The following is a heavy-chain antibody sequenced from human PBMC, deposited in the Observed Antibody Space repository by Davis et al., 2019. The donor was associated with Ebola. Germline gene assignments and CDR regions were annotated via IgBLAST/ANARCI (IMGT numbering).Heavy chain of an antibody. CDR1: GYSFTNYG. CDR2: ISGYNGDS. J-gene: IGHJ4*02. V-gene: IGHV1-18*01. CDR3: ARQRISIFGVAPTFDF. Sequence: ASVKVSCKPSGYSFTNYGINWVRQAPGQGLEWMGWISGYNGDSNYSQKFQGRVTLTTDTSTSTAYMELRSLKSDDTAVYYCARQRISIFGVAPTFDFWGQGTLVTVSS. D-gene: IGHD3-3*01.